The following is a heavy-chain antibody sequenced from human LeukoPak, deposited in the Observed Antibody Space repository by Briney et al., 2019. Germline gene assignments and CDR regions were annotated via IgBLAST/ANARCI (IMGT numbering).Heavy chain of an antibody. V-gene: IGHV3-48*04. CDR3: AKDRDSYGYDAFDI. D-gene: IGHD5-18*01. J-gene: IGHJ3*02. CDR1: GFTFSSYS. Sequence: GGSLRLSCASSGFTFSSYSMNRVRQAPWKGLEWVSYISSSSGTIYYADSVKGRFTISRDNAKNSLYLQMNSLRAEDTAVYYCAKDRDSYGYDAFDIWGQGTMVTVSS. CDR2: ISSSSGTI.